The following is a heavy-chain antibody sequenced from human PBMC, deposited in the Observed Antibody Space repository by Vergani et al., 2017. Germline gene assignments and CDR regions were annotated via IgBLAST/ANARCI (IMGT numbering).Heavy chain of an antibody. Sequence: VQLVESGGGVVQPGGSLRLSCAASGFTFSSYWMSWVRQAPGKGLEWVANIKQDGSEKYYVDSVKGRFTISRDNAKNSLYLQMNSLRAEDTAVYYCASAYSGSYIHYFDYWGQGTLVTVSS. CDR2: IKQDGSEK. CDR1: GFTFSSYW. D-gene: IGHD1-26*01. V-gene: IGHV3-7*03. J-gene: IGHJ4*02. CDR3: ASAYSGSYIHYFDY.